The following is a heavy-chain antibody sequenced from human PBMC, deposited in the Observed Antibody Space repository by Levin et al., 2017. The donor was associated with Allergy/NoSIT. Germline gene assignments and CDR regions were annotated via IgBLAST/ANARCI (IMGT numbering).Heavy chain of an antibody. CDR3: AREAPLDELWWLRSDYYGMDV. Sequence: GGSLRLSCAASGFTFSSYSMNWVRQAPGKGLEWVSSISSSSSYIYYADSVKGRFTISRDNAKNSLYLQMNSLRAEDTAVYYCAREAPLDELWWLRSDYYGMDVWGQGTTVTVSS. CDR2: ISSSSSYI. V-gene: IGHV3-21*01. CDR1: GFTFSSYS. J-gene: IGHJ6*02. D-gene: IGHD2-21*01.